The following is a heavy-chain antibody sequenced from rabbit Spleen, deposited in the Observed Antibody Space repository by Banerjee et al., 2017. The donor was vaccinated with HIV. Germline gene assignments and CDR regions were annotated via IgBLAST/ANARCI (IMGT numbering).Heavy chain of an antibody. CDR3: VRDRHSGGWGVPLYYFNL. V-gene: IGHV1S47*01. Sequence: QEQLVESGGGLVQPGGSLKLSCKTSGFDFSSYGLSWVRQAPGKGLEWIGYIDPVFGSIYYGSWANGRFTISSHNAQNTLYLQLNSLTAADTATYFCVRDRHSGGWGVPLYYFNLWGPGTLVTVS. D-gene: IGHD4-1*01. J-gene: IGHJ4*01. CDR1: GFDFSSYG. CDR2: IDPVFGSI.